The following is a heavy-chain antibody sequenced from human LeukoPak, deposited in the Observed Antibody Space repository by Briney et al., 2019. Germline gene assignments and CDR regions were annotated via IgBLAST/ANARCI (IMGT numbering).Heavy chain of an antibody. J-gene: IGHJ3*02. CDR2: IYLGDSDT. CDR1: GYSFTSYW. D-gene: IGHD6-13*01. CDR3: AIRLAAAGISAFDI. Sequence: GESLKISCKGSGYSFTSYWIGWVRQMPGKGLEWMGIIYLGDSDTRYSPSFQGPVTISADKSISTAYLQWSSLKASDTAMYYCAIRLAAAGISAFDIWGQGTTVTVSS. V-gene: IGHV5-51*01.